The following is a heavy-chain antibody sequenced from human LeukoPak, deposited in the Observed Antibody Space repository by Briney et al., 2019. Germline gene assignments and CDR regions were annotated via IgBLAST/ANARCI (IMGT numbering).Heavy chain of an antibody. J-gene: IGHJ3*02. Sequence: PGGSLRLSCVASGFTFSSYAMHWVRQAPGKGLEWVAVISYDGSNKYYADSVKGRFTISRDNSKNTLYLQMNSLRAEDTAVYYCAREGRLLRFLEWAPGAFDIWGQGTMVTVSS. CDR1: GFTFSSYA. CDR2: ISYDGSNK. CDR3: AREGRLLRFLEWAPGAFDI. V-gene: IGHV3-30-3*01. D-gene: IGHD3-3*01.